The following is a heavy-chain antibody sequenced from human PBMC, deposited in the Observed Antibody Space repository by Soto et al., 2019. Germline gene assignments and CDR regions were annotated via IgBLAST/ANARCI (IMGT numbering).Heavy chain of an antibody. J-gene: IGHJ3*02. CDR1: GYTFTSYG. CDR3: ARERGCIVGATGGSAFDI. CDR2: ISAYNGNT. V-gene: IGHV1-18*01. Sequence: ASVKVSCKASGYTFTSYGISWVRQAPGQGLEWMGWISAYNGNTNYAQKLQGRVTMTTDTSTSTAYMELRSLRSDDTAVYDCARERGCIVGATGGSAFDIWGQGTMVTVSS. D-gene: IGHD1-26*01.